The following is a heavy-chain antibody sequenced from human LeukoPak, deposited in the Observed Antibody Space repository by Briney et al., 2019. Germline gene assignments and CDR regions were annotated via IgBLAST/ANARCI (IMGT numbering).Heavy chain of an antibody. CDR2: IGAAGDS. J-gene: IGHJ4*02. CDR3: ARGKGSWYYFDS. CDR1: GFTFSSYD. V-gene: IGHV3-13*01. D-gene: IGHD6-13*01. Sequence: GGSLRLSCAASGFTFSSYDMHWVRQVTGKGLEWVSTIGAAGDSYYPGSVKGRFTISRENTRNSLYLQLNSLRAGDTAVYYCARGKGSWYYFDSWGQGTLVTVSS.